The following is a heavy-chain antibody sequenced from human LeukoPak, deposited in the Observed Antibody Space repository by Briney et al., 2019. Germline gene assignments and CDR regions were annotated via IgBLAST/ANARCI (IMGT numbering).Heavy chain of an antibody. V-gene: IGHV3-23*01. CDR2: MSGSGGRT. CDR1: GFTFNSYA. CDR3: AKLRDIVATYYFDY. D-gene: IGHD2-15*01. J-gene: IGHJ4*02. Sequence: GGSLRLSCAASGFTFNSYAISWVRQAPGKGLEWVSSMSGSGGRTNYADSVKGRFTISRDTSKNTLYLQMNSLRAEDTAVYYCAKLRDIVATYYFDYWGQGTLVTVSS.